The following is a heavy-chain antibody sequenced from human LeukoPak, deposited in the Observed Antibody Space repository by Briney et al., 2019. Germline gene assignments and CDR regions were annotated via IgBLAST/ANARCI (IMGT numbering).Heavy chain of an antibody. J-gene: IGHJ4*02. CDR2: IYPGDSDT. Sequence: GESLKISCKGSGYSFSSYWIGWVRQMPGKGLEWMGNIYPGDSDTRYSPSFQGQVTISADKSISTAYLQWSSLKASDTAMYYCARGDLDGYNLYYFDYWGQGTLVTVSS. D-gene: IGHD5-24*01. CDR3: ARGDLDGYNLYYFDY. V-gene: IGHV5-51*01. CDR1: GYSFSSYW.